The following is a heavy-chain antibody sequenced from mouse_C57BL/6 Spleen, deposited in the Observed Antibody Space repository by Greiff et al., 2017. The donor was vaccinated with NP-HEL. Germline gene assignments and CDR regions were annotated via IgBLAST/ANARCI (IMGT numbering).Heavy chain of an antibody. Sequence: QVQLQPSGAELVKPGASVKISCKASGYAFSSSWMNWVKHRPGMGLAWIGQIYPGDGDTNYNGKFKGKATLTADKSSSTAYMQLSSLTSEDSAVYFCARWGYGSSYDFDYWGQGTTLTVSS. J-gene: IGHJ2*01. D-gene: IGHD1-1*01. CDR2: IYPGDGDT. CDR1: GYAFSSSW. V-gene: IGHV1-80*01. CDR3: ARWGYGSSYDFDY.